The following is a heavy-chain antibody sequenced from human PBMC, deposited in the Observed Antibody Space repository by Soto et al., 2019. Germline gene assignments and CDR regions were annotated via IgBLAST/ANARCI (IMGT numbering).Heavy chain of an antibody. CDR1: GYTFTNYG. Sequence: QVLLVQSGAAVKTPGASVKISCQASGYTFTNYGITWVRQTPGQGFEWMAWINPYNGNTNYAQNLQGRVTMPTNTSTSTGYMELRRRPCHDTAVYYCARVPAYSTSWFSDPWFDPRGQRSLVTV. J-gene: IGHJ5*02. CDR3: ARVPAYSTSWFSDPWFDP. CDR2: INPYNGNT. D-gene: IGHD6-13*01. V-gene: IGHV1-18*01.